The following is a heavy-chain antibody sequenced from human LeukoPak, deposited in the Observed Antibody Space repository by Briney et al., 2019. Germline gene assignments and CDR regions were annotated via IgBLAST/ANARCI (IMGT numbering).Heavy chain of an antibody. CDR3: ATDLVGDSSGYTFDH. D-gene: IGHD3-22*01. V-gene: IGHV1-69-2*01. CDR1: GYTFTDYY. Sequence: ASVKISCKVSGYTFTDYYMHWVQQAPVKGLEWMGLVDPEDGETIFAKKFQGRVTITADTSRDTSYMELSSLRSEDTAVYYCATDLVGDSSGYTFDHWGQGTLVTVSS. CDR2: VDPEDGET. J-gene: IGHJ4*02.